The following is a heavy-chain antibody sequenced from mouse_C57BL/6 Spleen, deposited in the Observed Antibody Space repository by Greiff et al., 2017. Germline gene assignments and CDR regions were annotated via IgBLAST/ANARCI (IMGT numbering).Heavy chain of an antibody. D-gene: IGHD2-2*01. CDR1: GYTFTSYW. CDR2: IDPSDSET. Sequence: QVQLQQPGAELVRPGSSVKLSCKASGYTFTSYWMHWVKQRPIQGLEWIGNIDPSDSETHYNQKFKDKATLTVDKSSSTAYMHLSSLTSADSAVYYCARGDGYDEAWFAYWGKGTLVTVSA. J-gene: IGHJ3*01. CDR3: ARGDGYDEAWFAY. V-gene: IGHV1-52*01.